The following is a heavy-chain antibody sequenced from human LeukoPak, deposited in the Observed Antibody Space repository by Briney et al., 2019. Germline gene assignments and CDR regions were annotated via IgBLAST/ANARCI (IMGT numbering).Heavy chain of an antibody. Sequence: PSETLSLTCTVSGGSISSGSYYWSWIRQPAGKGLEWIGRIYTSGSTNYNPSLKSRVTISVDTSKSQFSLKLSSVAATDTAVYYCARSPYSNYYYYYYMDVWGKGTTVTVSS. V-gene: IGHV4-61*02. CDR2: IYTSGST. CDR1: GGSISSGSYY. J-gene: IGHJ6*03. CDR3: ARSPYSNYYYYYYMDV. D-gene: IGHD4-11*01.